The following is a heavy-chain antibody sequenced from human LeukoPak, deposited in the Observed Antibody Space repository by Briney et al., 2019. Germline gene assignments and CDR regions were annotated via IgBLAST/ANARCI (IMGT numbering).Heavy chain of an antibody. CDR3: ARSQVGGWGYSGSYFDY. J-gene: IGHJ4*02. D-gene: IGHD1-26*01. CDR1: GGSISSSSYY. Sequence: SETLSLTCTVSGGSISSSSYYWGWIRQPPGKGLEWIGSIYYSGSTYYNPSLKSRVTISVDTSKNQFSLKLSSVTAADTAVYYCARSQVGGWGYSGSYFDYWGQGTLVTVSS. V-gene: IGHV4-39*01. CDR2: IYYSGST.